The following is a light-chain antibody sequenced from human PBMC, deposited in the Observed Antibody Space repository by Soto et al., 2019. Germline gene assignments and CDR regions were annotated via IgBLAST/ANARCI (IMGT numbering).Light chain of an antibody. CDR1: SSDVGGYNY. J-gene: IGLJ2*01. Sequence: QSALTQPASVSGSPGQSITISCTGTSSDVGGYNYVSWYQQHPGKAPKRMIYDVSNRPSGVSNRFSGSKSGNTASLTTSGLQADYEADYYCSSYTSSRTIVLFGGGTKVTVL. CDR2: DVS. V-gene: IGLV2-14*01. CDR3: SSYTSSRTIVL.